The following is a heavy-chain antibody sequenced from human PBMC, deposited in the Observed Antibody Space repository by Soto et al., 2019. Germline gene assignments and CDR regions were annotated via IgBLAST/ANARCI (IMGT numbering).Heavy chain of an antibody. J-gene: IGHJ5*02. V-gene: IGHV2-5*02. CDR3: AHSLYDYVWGTNWFDP. CDR1: GFSLSTSGVG. CDR2: IYWDDDK. Sequence: QITLKESGPTLVKPTQTLTLTCTLSGFSLSTSGVGVGWIRQPPGKALEWLALIYWDDDKRYSPSLKSRLTITKDTSKNQVALTMTNTDPVDTATYYCAHSLYDYVWGTNWFDPWGQGPLVTVSS. D-gene: IGHD3-16*01.